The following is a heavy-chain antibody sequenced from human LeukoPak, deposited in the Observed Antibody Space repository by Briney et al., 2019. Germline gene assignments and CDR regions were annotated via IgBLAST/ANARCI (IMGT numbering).Heavy chain of an antibody. CDR3: TRDSGTYNWLDP. CDR1: GFTFSGSA. D-gene: IGHD1-26*01. CDR2: MEKELNGYAT. Sequence: GGSLKLSCAASGFTFSGSAIHWVRQASGKGLEWIGLMEKELNGYATAYAASVRGRFTISRDDSQNTAYLQMDSLKTEDTALYYCTRDSGTYNWLDPWGQGTLVTVSS. J-gene: IGHJ5*02. V-gene: IGHV3-73*01.